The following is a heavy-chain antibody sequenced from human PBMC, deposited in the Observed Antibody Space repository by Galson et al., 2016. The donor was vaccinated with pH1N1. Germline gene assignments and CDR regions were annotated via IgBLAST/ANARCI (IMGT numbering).Heavy chain of an antibody. J-gene: IGHJ1*01. CDR3: AKDKARELDS. V-gene: IGHV3-9*01. Sequence: SLRLSCAGSGYRFEEYAMHWVRQSPEKGLEWVAGIYGGSARIDYADSVKGRFTISRDDAKKSLFLQMNNLRSEDTALYYCAKDKARELDSWGQDTLVTVSA. D-gene: IGHD1-7*01. CDR1: GYRFEEYA. CDR2: IYGGSARI.